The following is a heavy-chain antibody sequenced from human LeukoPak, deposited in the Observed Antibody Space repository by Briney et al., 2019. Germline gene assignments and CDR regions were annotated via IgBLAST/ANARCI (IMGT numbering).Heavy chain of an antibody. CDR3: ARVVGYSSGWYGV. CDR2: IYYSGST. CDR1: GGSISSGGYY. Sequence: SETLSLTCTVSGGSISSGGYYWSWIRQHPGKGLEWIGYIYYSGSTYYNPSLKSRVTISVNTSKNQFSLKLSSVTAADTAVYYCARVVGYSSGWYGVWGQGTLVTVSS. D-gene: IGHD6-19*01. V-gene: IGHV4-31*03. J-gene: IGHJ4*02.